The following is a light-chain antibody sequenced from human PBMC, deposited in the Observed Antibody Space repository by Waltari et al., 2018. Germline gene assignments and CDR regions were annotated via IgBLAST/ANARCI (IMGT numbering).Light chain of an antibody. Sequence: DIQMAQSPSSLSASVGDRVIITCRASQAISIYLNWYQQKPGKAPNLLIYSASNLQRGIPSRFSGSGSGTHFTPTISSLQPEDFATYYCQHSYTTPLTFGGGTKVEI. CDR2: SAS. V-gene: IGKV1-39*01. J-gene: IGKJ4*01. CDR1: QAISIY. CDR3: QHSYTTPLT.